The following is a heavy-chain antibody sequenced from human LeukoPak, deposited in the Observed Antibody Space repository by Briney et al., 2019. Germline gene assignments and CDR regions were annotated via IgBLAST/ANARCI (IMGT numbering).Heavy chain of an antibody. CDR3: ARDEVTQGAFDI. Sequence: SVEVSCKASGGTFSSYAISWVRQAPGQGLEWMGGIIPIFGTANYAQKFQGRITITTDESTSTAYMELSSLRSEDTAVYYCARDEVTQGAFDIWGQGTMVTVSS. CDR2: IIPIFGTA. CDR1: GGTFSSYA. D-gene: IGHD5-18*01. J-gene: IGHJ3*02. V-gene: IGHV1-69*05.